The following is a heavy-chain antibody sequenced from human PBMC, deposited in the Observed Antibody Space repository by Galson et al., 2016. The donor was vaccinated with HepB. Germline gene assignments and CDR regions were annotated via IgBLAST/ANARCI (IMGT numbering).Heavy chain of an antibody. CDR2: DSMDGRRK. D-gene: IGHD2/OR15-2a*01. J-gene: IGHJ4*02. V-gene: IGHV3-30*18. Sequence: CAGSGFIFSGYGMHWVRQAPGKGLEWVAADSMDGRRKFYADSVKGRFTISRDNSNNMLFLQMSSLRPDDTAVYYCAKRHEYCPPVGCSVDYWGQGTLVSVAS. CDR3: AKRHEYCPPVGCSVDY. CDR1: GFIFSGYG.